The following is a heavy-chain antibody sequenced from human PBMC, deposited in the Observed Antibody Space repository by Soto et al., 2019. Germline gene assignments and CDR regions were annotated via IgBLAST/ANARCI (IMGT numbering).Heavy chain of an antibody. V-gene: IGHV3-23*01. CDR2: ISGSGGST. Sequence: GGSLRLSCAASGFTFSSYAMSWVRQAPGKGLEWVSAISGSGGSTYYADSVKGRFTISRDNSKNTLYLQMNSLRAEDTAVYYCAKESRITMIVVVTRRVWFDPWGQGTLVTVSS. CDR1: GFTFSSYA. J-gene: IGHJ5*02. D-gene: IGHD3-22*01. CDR3: AKESRITMIVVVTRRVWFDP.